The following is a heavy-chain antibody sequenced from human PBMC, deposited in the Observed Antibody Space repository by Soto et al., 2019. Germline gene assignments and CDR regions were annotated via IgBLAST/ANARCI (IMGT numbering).Heavy chain of an antibody. V-gene: IGHV3-7*04. J-gene: IGHJ3*02. CDR2: IKEDGSQK. D-gene: IGHD3-22*01. CDR3: ARGDYYDVSGPFSDAFDI. Sequence: GGSLRLSCAASGFTFSRYWMSWVRQAPGKGLEWVANIKEDGSQKWYVDSVKGRFTISRDNAKNSLYLQMSSLRVEDTAVYYCARGDYYDVSGPFSDAFDIWGQGTIVTVSS. CDR1: GFTFSRYW.